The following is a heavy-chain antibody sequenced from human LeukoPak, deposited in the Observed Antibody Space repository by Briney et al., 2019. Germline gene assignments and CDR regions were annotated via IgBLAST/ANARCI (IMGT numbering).Heavy chain of an antibody. J-gene: IGHJ3*02. D-gene: IGHD5-18*01. CDR2: IYHSGST. Sequence: SETLSLTCAVSGGSISSGGYSWSWIRQPPGKGLEWIGYIYHSGSTYYNPSLKSRVTISVDRSKNQFSLKLSSVTAADTAVYYCARRPWIQLWLGGAFDIWGQGTMVTVSS. V-gene: IGHV4-30-2*01. CDR1: GGSISSGGYS. CDR3: ARRPWIQLWLGGAFDI.